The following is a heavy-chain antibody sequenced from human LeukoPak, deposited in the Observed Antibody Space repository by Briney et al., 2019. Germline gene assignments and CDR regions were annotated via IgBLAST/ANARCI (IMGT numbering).Heavy chain of an antibody. CDR3: ARVARDYDFCSGKYNWFDA. D-gene: IGHD3-3*01. Sequence: SVKVSCKASGGTFSSYAISGVRPAPGQGLEWVGGIIPIFGTANYAQKFQGRVTFTTDESTSTAYMERSSLRSEDAAVYYCARVARDYDFCSGKYNWFDAWGQGTLVTVSS. CDR1: GGTFSSYA. CDR2: IIPIFGTA. V-gene: IGHV1-69*05. J-gene: IGHJ5*02.